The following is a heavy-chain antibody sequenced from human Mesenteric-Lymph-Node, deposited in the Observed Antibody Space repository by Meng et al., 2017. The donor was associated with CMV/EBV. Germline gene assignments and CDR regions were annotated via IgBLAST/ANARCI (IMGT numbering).Heavy chain of an antibody. V-gene: IGHV4-39*07. D-gene: IGHD3-3*01. J-gene: IGHJ4*02. CDR3: ARALRQYDDFWSGYYTPFDS. CDR1: GGSISSSSYY. Sequence: SETLSLTCTVSGGSISSSSYYWGWIRQPPGKGLEWIGSIYYSGSTYYSPSLKSRVTISVDTSENRFSLKLNSVNAADTALYYCARALRQYDDFWSGYYTPFDSWGQGTLVTVSS. CDR2: IYYSGST.